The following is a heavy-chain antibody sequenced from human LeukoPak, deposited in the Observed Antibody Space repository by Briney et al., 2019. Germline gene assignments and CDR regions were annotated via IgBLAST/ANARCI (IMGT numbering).Heavy chain of an antibody. D-gene: IGHD3-22*01. CDR3: ARDDDTSSHYSRFDY. CDR1: AFIFSGHW. V-gene: IGHV3-33*08. Sequence: GGSLRLSCEGSAFIFSGHWMNWVRQTPGKGLEWVAVIWSDGSKKYYAVSVKGRFTVSRDDSKSTLYLQMNSLRVEDTALYFCARDDDTSSHYSRFDYWGQGTLVTVSS. J-gene: IGHJ4*02. CDR2: IWSDGSKK.